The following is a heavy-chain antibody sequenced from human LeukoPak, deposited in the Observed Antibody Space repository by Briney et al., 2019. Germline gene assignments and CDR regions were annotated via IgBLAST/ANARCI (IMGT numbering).Heavy chain of an antibody. D-gene: IGHD3-3*01. CDR2: IYYSGST. J-gene: IGHJ5*02. CDR1: GGSISSSSYY. CDR3: ARGHTILGFDP. V-gene: IGHV4-61*05. Sequence: SETLSLTCTVSGGSISSSSYYWGWIRQPPGKGLEWIGYIYYSGSTNYNPSLKSRVTISVDTSKNQFSLKLSSVTAADTAVYYCARGHTILGFDPWGQGTLVTVSS.